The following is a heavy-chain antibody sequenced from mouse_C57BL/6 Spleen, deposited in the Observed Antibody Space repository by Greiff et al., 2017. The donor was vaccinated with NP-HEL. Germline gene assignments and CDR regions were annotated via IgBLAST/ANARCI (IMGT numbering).Heavy chain of an antibody. J-gene: IGHJ2*01. D-gene: IGHD1-1*01. V-gene: IGHV1-26*01. CDR1: GYTFTDYY. Sequence: VQLQQSGRELVKPGASVKISCKASGYTFTDYYMNWVKQSHGKSLEWIGDINPNNGGTSYNQKFKGKATLTVDKSSSTAYMELRSLTSEDSAVYYCARGHYGSSYFDYWGQGTTLTVSS. CDR3: ARGHYGSSYFDY. CDR2: INPNNGGT.